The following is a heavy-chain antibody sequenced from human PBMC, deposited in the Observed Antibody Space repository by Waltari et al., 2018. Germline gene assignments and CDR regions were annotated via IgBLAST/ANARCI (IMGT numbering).Heavy chain of an antibody. CDR2: IYTSGST. CDR1: GGSISSHY. D-gene: IGHD3-10*01. V-gene: IGHV4-4*07. J-gene: IGHJ4*02. CDR3: ATPVRGVII. Sequence: QVQLQESGSGLVKPSETLSLTCTVSGGSISSHYWSWIRQPAGKGPEWSGRIYTSGSTNYNPSPKSRVTMSVDTSKNQFSLKLSSVTAADTAVYYCATPVRGVIIWGQGTLVTVSS.